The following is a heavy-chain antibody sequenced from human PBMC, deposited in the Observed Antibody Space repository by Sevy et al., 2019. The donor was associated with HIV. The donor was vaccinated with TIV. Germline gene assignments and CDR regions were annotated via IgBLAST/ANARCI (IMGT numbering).Heavy chain of an antibody. Sequence: ASVKVSCKASGYTFSSYEIHWVRQAPGQTLEWMGWILAGNGNTKYSQKFQGRVTITRDTSASTAYMELSSLRSEDTAVYYGARVFSGYDFAFDIWGQGTMVTVSS. CDR3: ARVFSGYDFAFDI. V-gene: IGHV1-3*01. CDR1: GYTFSSYE. J-gene: IGHJ3*02. D-gene: IGHD5-12*01. CDR2: ILAGNGNT.